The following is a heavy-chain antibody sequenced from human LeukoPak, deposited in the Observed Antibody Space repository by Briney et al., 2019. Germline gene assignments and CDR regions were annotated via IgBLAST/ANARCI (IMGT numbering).Heavy chain of an antibody. V-gene: IGHV3-30-3*01. Sequence: PGRSLRLSCAASGFTFSSYAMHWVRQAPGKGLEWVAVISYDGSNKYYADSVKGRFTISRDNSKNTLYLQMNSLRAEDTAVYYCARAEVGASDCWGQGTLVTVSS. CDR1: GFTFSSYA. CDR3: ARAEVGASDC. CDR2: ISYDGSNK. D-gene: IGHD1-26*01. J-gene: IGHJ4*02.